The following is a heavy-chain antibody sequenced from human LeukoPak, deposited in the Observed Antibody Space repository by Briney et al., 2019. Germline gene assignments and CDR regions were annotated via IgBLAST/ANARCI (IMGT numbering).Heavy chain of an antibody. J-gene: IGHJ6*03. Sequence: PSETLSLTCTVSGGYISSYYWSWIRQPPGKGLEWIGEINHSGSTNYNPSLKSRVTISVDTSKSQFSLKLSSVTAADTAVYYCARARTYYDFWSGSAGGLYYMDVWGKGTTVTVSS. D-gene: IGHD3-3*01. CDR3: ARARTYYDFWSGSAGGLYYMDV. CDR2: INHSGST. CDR1: GGYISSYY. V-gene: IGHV4-34*01.